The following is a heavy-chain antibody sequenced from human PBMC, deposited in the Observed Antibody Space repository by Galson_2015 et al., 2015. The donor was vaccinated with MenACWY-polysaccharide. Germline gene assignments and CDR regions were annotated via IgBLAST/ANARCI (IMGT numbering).Heavy chain of an antibody. CDR3: ARHGYCVSATNCRGDTFDI. V-gene: IGHV4-39*01. J-gene: IGHJ3*02. D-gene: IGHD2-2*03. Sequence: KGLEWIGAIYYTGTTYYDPSLRSRVTISVDTSKNQFSLKMNSVTAADTAVYYCARHGYCVSATNCRGDTFDIWGQGTMVTVSS. CDR2: IYYTGTT.